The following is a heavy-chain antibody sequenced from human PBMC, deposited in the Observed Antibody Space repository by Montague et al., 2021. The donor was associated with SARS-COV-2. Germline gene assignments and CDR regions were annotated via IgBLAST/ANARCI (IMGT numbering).Heavy chain of an antibody. V-gene: IGHV4-39*01. CDR1: GGSISSSSYY. Sequence: SETLSLTCTVSGGSISSSSYYWGWIRQPPGKGLEWIGSIYYSGSTYYNPSLKSRVTISVDTSKNQFSLKLSSVTAADTAVYSCVEIVGGADYWGQGTLVTVSS. J-gene: IGHJ4*02. CDR2: IYYSGST. CDR3: VEIVGGADY. D-gene: IGHD1-26*01.